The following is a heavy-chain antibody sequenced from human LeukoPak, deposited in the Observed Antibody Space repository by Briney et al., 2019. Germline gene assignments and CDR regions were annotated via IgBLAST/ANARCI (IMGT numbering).Heavy chain of an antibody. J-gene: IGHJ5*02. CDR3: AKSYGDYVGWFDP. Sequence: GGSLRLSCAASGFTFRSYAMSWVRQAPGKGLEWVLAISGSGTSTHYADSVKGRFTIPRDNSKNTLYLQMSGLRADDTAVYYCAKSYGDYVGWFDPWGQGTLVTVSS. CDR1: GFTFRSYA. V-gene: IGHV3-23*01. D-gene: IGHD4-17*01. CDR2: ISGSGTST.